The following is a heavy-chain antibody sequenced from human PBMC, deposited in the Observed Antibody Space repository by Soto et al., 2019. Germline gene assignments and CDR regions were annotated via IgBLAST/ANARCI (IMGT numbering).Heavy chain of an antibody. D-gene: IGHD3-3*01. Sequence: QVQLQESGPGLVKPSQTLSLTCTVSGGSISGGGYYWSWIRQHPGKALAWIGYIYYSGSTYYNPSLKSRVTISVDASKNQFSLKLSSVTAADTAVYYCASGGFGVVSHFDYWGQGTLVTVSS. J-gene: IGHJ4*02. CDR2: IYYSGST. CDR1: GGSISGGGYY. CDR3: ASGGFGVVSHFDY. V-gene: IGHV4-31*03.